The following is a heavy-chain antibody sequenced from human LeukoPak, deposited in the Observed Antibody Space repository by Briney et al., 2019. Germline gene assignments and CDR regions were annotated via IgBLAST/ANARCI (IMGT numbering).Heavy chain of an antibody. Sequence: GRSLRLSCAASGFTFSSYGMHWVRQAPGKGLEWVAVISYDGSNKYYADSVKGRFTISRDNSKNTLYLQMNSLRAEDTAVYYCAKGSNLGEPYYCDSSGRDAFDIWGQGTMVTVSS. D-gene: IGHD3-22*01. CDR3: AKGSNLGEPYYCDSSGRDAFDI. CDR1: GFTFSSYG. CDR2: ISYDGSNK. V-gene: IGHV3-30*18. J-gene: IGHJ3*02.